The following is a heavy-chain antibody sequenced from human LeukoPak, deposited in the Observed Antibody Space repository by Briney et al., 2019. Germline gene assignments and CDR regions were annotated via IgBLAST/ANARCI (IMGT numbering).Heavy chain of an antibody. D-gene: IGHD6-19*01. Sequence: ASVQGSCNASGYAFTCYYMHWVRQAPGQGLEWMGWINPNSGGTNYAQKFQGGVTMTRDTSISTAYMELSRLRSDDTAVYYCARDSLAVAGSDYWGQGTLVTVSS. J-gene: IGHJ4*02. CDR2: INPNSGGT. CDR3: ARDSLAVAGSDY. CDR1: GYAFTCYY. V-gene: IGHV1-2*02.